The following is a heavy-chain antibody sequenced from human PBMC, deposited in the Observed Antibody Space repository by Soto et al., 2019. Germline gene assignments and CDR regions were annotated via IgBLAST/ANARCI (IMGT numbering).Heavy chain of an antibody. CDR3: ARGGYCDATTCYRLNAFDV. Sequence: GGSLRLSCTASAFTLSGHHMGWVRQAPGKGLEGVSFISPDGSTIYADSVKGRFTISRDNAKNSLYLQMNSLRAEDTAVYYCARGGYCDATTCYRLNAFDVWGRGTVVTVSS. CDR2: ISPDGST. CDR1: AFTLSGHH. J-gene: IGHJ3*01. V-gene: IGHV3-11*04. D-gene: IGHD2-2*01.